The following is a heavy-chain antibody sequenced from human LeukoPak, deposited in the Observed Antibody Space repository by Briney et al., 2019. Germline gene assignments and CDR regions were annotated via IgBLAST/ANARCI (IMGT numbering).Heavy chain of an antibody. CDR3: ARAGGYCSSTSCYTFDY. D-gene: IGHD2-2*02. CDR1: GYTFTSYG. V-gene: IGHV1-18*01. J-gene: IGHJ4*02. CDR2: ISAYNGNT. Sequence: ASVKVSCKASGYTFTSYGISWVRQAPGQGLEWMGWISAYNGNTNYAQKLQGRVTMTTDTSTSTAYMELRSLRSDDTAVYSCARAGGYCSSTSCYTFDYWGQGTLVTVSS.